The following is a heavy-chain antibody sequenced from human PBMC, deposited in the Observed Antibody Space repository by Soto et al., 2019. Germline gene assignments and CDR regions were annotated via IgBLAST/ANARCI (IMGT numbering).Heavy chain of an antibody. CDR3: TTDPLQWELPNY. V-gene: IGHV3-15*01. Sequence: EVQLVESGGGLVKPGGSLRLSCAASGFTFSNAWMSWVRQAPGKGLEWVGRIKSKTDGGTTDYAAPVKGRFTISRDDSKNTLYLQMNSLKTEDTAVYYCTTDPLQWELPNYWGQGTLVTVSS. D-gene: IGHD1-26*01. J-gene: IGHJ4*02. CDR1: GFTFSNAW. CDR2: IKSKTDGGTT.